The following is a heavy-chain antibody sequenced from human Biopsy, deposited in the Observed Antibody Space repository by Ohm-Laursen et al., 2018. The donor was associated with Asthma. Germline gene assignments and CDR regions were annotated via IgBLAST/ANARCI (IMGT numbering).Heavy chain of an antibody. D-gene: IGHD3-22*01. CDR1: YGSITSGGYY. V-gene: IGHV4-31*03. J-gene: IGHJ4*02. CDR2: IYYSGST. CDR3: ARAQDYYYSRGYYRSFDY. Sequence: TLSLTCTVSYGSITSGGYYWTWIRQHPGKGLEWIGFIYYSGSTYYNPSLKSRVSISIDTSKNQFSLKLSSVTAADTAVYYCARAQDYYYSRGYYRSFDYWGQGTLVTVSS.